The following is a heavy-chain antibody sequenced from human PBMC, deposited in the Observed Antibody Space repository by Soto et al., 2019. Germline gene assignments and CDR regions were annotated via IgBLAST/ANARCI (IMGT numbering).Heavy chain of an antibody. CDR2: FYYNGHT. J-gene: IGHJ3*02. CDR3: AREGTGIDAFDI. CDR1: GGSISSYY. V-gene: IGHV4-59*01. Sequence: QMQLQESGPGLVKPSETLSLTCRVSGGSISSYYWSWIRQSPGNGLEWMAYFYYNGHTNYNPSLRSRATISLDTSNKQVSLKLTSVTAADTAVYYCAREGTGIDAFDIWGQGTMVTVSS.